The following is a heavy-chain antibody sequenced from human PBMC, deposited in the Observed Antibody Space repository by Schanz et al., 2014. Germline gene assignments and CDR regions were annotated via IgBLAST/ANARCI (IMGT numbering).Heavy chain of an antibody. D-gene: IGHD3-16*01. J-gene: IGHJ3*01. CDR3: TRDRGALINHNDALDL. CDR1: GFTFSFSG. CDR2: TSTDGTKT. V-gene: IGHV3-30*19. Sequence: QVQLVESGGGVVQPGGSLRLSCAASGFTFSFSGMQWVRQAPGQGLEKVAVTSTDGTKTYYAASVRGRFTISRDNSKNTVYLQMNSLRSEDTAVYYCTRDRGALINHNDALDLWGQGTMVSVSS.